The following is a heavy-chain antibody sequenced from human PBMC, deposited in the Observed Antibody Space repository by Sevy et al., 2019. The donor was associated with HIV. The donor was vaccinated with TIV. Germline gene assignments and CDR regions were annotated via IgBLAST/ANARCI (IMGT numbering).Heavy chain of an antibody. J-gene: IGHJ3*02. CDR3: ARDGGTIVGVVAKNDAFDI. Sequence: GGSLRLSCAASGFTFSSYAMHWVRQAPGKGLEWVAVISYDGSNKYYADSVKGRFTISRDNSKNTLYLQMNSLRAEDTAVYYCARDGGTIVGVVAKNDAFDIWGQGTMVTVSS. V-gene: IGHV3-30-3*01. CDR1: GFTFSSYA. CDR2: ISYDGSNK. D-gene: IGHD3-3*01.